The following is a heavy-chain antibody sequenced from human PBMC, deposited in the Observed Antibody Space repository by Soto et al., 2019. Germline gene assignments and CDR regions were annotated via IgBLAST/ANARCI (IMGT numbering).Heavy chain of an antibody. D-gene: IGHD2-2*01. J-gene: IGHJ5*02. CDR1: GGSISSGDYY. CDR2: IYYSGST. CDR3: ARAHYCSSTSCYEVHGWFDP. Sequence: PSETLSLTCTVSGGSISSGDYYWSWIRQPPGKGLEWIGYIYYSGSTYYNPPLKSRVTISVDTSKNQFSLKLSSVTAADTAVYYCARAHYCSSTSCYEVHGWFDPWGQGTLVTVSS. V-gene: IGHV4-30-4*01.